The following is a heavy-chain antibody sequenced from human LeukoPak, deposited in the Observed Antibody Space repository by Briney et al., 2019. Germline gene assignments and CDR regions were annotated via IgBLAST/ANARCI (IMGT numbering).Heavy chain of an antibody. J-gene: IGHJ6*02. Sequence: SETLSLTCTVSGGSISSYYWSLIRQPPGKGLEWIGYIYYSGSTNYNPSLKSRVTISVDTSKNQLSLKLSSVTAADTAVHYCARLQVYPYYDILTGYRYYYYGMDVWGQGTTVTVSS. CDR3: ARLQVYPYYDILTGYRYYYYGMDV. CDR1: GGSISSYY. V-gene: IGHV4-59*08. CDR2: IYYSGST. D-gene: IGHD3-9*01.